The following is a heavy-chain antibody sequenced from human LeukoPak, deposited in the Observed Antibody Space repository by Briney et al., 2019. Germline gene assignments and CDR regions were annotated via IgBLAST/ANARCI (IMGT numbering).Heavy chain of an antibody. V-gene: IGHV1-18*01. CDR3: ARDRHRIGMPVSLQH. D-gene: IGHD1-14*01. Sequence: ASVKVSCKASGYTFTSYGISWVRQAPGQGLEWMGWISAYNGNTNYAQKLQGRVTMTTDTSTSTAYMELRSLRSDDTAVYYCARDRHRIGMPVSLQHWGQGTLVTVSS. CDR1: GYTFTSYG. CDR2: ISAYNGNT. J-gene: IGHJ1*01.